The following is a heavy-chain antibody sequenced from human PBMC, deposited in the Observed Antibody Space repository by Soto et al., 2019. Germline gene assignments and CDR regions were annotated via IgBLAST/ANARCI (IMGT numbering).Heavy chain of an antibody. J-gene: IGHJ4*02. CDR3: ASGIQLWLRRIKSGYSG. CDR1: GGTFSTYA. V-gene: IGHV1-69*12. CDR2: IIPMFGTA. D-gene: IGHD5-18*01. Sequence: QVQLVQSGAEVKKPESSVKVSCKAPGGTFSTYAISWVRQAPGQGLEWMGGIIPMFGTANYAQRFQDRVTIYADESTNTVYMGLSSLRSEDTAVYFGASGIQLWLRRIKSGYSGWGQGTLVTVSS.